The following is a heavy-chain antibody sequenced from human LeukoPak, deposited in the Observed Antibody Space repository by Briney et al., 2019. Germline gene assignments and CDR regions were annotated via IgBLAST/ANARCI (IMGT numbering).Heavy chain of an antibody. CDR2: ISVSGSTR. D-gene: IGHD4-23*01. Sequence: GGSLRLSCAASGLTFSNAWMSWVRQAPGKGLEWVSYISVSGSTRHYADSVKGRFTISRDNAKNSLYLQMNSLRAEDTAVYYCARDRSRLTLNWNFDLWGRGTLVTVSS. CDR3: ARDRSRLTLNWNFDL. CDR1: GLTFSNAW. V-gene: IGHV3-11*01. J-gene: IGHJ2*01.